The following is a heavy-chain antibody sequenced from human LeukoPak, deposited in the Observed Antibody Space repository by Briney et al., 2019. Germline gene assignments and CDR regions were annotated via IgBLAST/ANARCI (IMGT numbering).Heavy chain of an antibody. CDR2: IKQDGSEK. CDR3: ARERDQMGAPGAFDY. Sequence: PGGSLRLSCAASGFTFSSYWMSWVRQAPGKGLEWVANIKQDGSEKYYVDSVKGRFTISRDNAKNSLYLQMNSLRAEDTAVYYCARERDQMGAPGAFDYWGQGTLVTVSS. J-gene: IGHJ4*02. V-gene: IGHV3-7*01. CDR1: GFTFSSYW. D-gene: IGHD1-26*01.